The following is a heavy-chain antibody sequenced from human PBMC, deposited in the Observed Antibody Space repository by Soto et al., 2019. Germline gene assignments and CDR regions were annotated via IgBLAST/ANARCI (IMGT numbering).Heavy chain of an antibody. CDR1: GYTFTSYY. CDR3: VRDYASDSGVHLDF. D-gene: IGHD3-22*01. J-gene: IGHJ4*02. Sequence: GASVKVSCKASGYTFTSYYMHWVRQAPGQGLEWMGIINPSGGSTNYSQNFQGRVTITKDTSASTAYMELSSLISEDTAVYYCVRDYASDSGVHLDFWGQGTLVTVSS. CDR2: INPSGGST. V-gene: IGHV1-46*01.